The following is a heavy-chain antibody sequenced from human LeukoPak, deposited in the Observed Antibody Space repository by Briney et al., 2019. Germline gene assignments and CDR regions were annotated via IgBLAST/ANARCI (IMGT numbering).Heavy chain of an antibody. CDR1: GFTFSSYE. D-gene: IGHD6-19*01. CDR3: AKASEQWLTRNAFDI. CDR2: ISSSGSTI. V-gene: IGHV3-48*03. J-gene: IGHJ3*02. Sequence: GGSLRLSCAASGFTFSSYEMNWVRQAPGKGLEWVSYISSSGSTIYYADSVKGRFTISRDNSKNTLYLQMNSLRAEDTAVYYCAKASEQWLTRNAFDIWGQGTMVTVSS.